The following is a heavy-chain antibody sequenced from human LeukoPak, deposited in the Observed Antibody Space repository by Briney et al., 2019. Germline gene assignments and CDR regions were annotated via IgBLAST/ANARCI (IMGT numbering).Heavy chain of an antibody. CDR3: ARVRPGRHGSWQNDY. CDR1: GFTFSSYS. D-gene: IGHD6-13*01. J-gene: IGHJ4*02. V-gene: IGHV3-21*01. CDR2: ISSSSSYI. Sequence: GGSLRLSCAASGFTFSSYSMNWVRQAPGKGLEWVSSISSSSSYIYYADSVKGRFTISRDNAKNSLYLQMNSLRAEDTAVYYCARVRPGRHGSWQNDYWGLGTLVTVSS.